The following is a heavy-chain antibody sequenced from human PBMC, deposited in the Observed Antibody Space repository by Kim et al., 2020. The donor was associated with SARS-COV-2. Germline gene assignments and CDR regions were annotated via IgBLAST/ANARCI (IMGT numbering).Heavy chain of an antibody. CDR2: IKQDGSEK. V-gene: IGHV3-7*03. J-gene: IGHJ4*02. D-gene: IGHD3-22*01. Sequence: GGSLRLSCAASGFTFSSYWMSWVRQAPGKGLEWVANIKQDGSEKYYVDSVKGQFTISRDNAKNSLYLQMNSLRAEDTAVYYCARVRGDYYDSSGYYYVNYFDYWGQGTLVTVSS. CDR1: GFTFSSYW. CDR3: ARVRGDYYDSSGYYYVNYFDY.